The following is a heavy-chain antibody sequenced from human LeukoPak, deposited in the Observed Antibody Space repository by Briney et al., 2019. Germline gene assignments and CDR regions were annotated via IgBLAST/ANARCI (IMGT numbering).Heavy chain of an antibody. CDR3: ARDVTDTAMVSQGDAFDI. CDR2: IYHSGST. Sequence: SGTLSLTCAVSGGSISSSNWWSWVRQPPGKGLEWIGEIYHSGSTNYNPSLKSRVTISVDTSKNQFSLKLSSVTAADTAVYYCARDVTDTAMVSQGDAFDIWGQGTMVTVSS. D-gene: IGHD5-18*01. CDR1: GGSISSSNW. J-gene: IGHJ3*02. V-gene: IGHV4-4*02.